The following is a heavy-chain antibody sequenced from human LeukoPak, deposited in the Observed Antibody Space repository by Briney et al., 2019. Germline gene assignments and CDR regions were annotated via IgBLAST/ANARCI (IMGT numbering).Heavy chain of an antibody. J-gene: IGHJ4*02. D-gene: IGHD1-26*01. CDR2: IWSDEKTK. CDR3: ARGTPGWDYFDY. V-gene: IGHV3-33*01. CDR1: RFSFSTYG. Sequence: PGGSLRLSCAASRFSFSTYGMHRVRQAPGKGLEWVAVIWSDEKTKFYADSVQGRFTISRENSNNMLYLQMNSLRAEDTAVYYCARGTPGWDYFDYWGQGTLVTVSS.